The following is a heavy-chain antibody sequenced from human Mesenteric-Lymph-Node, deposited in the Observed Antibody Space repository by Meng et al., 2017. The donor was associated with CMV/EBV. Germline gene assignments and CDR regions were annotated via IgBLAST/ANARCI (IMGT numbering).Heavy chain of an antibody. CDR1: GSTFSAYG. V-gene: IGHV3-30*03. CDR3: ARDRFGVRQQLPRGWFDP. D-gene: IGHD6-13*01. J-gene: IGHJ5*02. CDR2: LSYDGSDK. Sequence: GGSLRLSCAATGSTFSAYGMHWVRQAPGKGLEWVALLSYDGSDKYYANSVKGRFTISRDNSKNTLYLQMNSLRAEDTAVYYCARDRFGVRQQLPRGWFDPWGQGTLVTVSS.